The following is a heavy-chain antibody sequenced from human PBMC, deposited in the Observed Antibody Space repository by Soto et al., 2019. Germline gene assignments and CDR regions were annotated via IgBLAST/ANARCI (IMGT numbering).Heavy chain of an antibody. Sequence: EVQLVESGGGLVQPGGSLKLSCAASGFTFSDSVMYWVRQTSGKGLEWVGRIRSKADNYATAYAVSVKGSCTISKDNSKNTVYLQMNRLNTEDTAVYYCTRNLDYAFDIWGQGTMVTVSS. D-gene: IGHD1-7*01. CDR2: IRSKADNYAT. V-gene: IGHV3-73*01. CDR1: GFTFSDSV. J-gene: IGHJ3*02. CDR3: TRNLDYAFDI.